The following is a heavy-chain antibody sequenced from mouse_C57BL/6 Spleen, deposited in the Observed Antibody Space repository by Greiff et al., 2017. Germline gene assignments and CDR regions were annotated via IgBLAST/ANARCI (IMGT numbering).Heavy chain of an antibody. D-gene: IGHD3-3*01. CDR2: IDPSDSYT. V-gene: IGHV1-69*01. J-gene: IGHJ3*01. CDR3: ARVGHAWFAY. Sequence: QVQLQQPGAELVMPGASVKLSCKASGYTFTSYWMHWVKQRPGQGLEWIGEIDPSDSYTNYNQKFKGKSTLTVDKSSSTAYMQLSSLTSEDSAGDDCARVGHAWFAYGGQGTLVTVSA. CDR1: GYTFTSYW.